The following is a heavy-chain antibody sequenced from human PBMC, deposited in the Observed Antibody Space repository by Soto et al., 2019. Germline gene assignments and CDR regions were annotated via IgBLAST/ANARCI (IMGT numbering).Heavy chain of an antibody. Sequence: EVQLLESGGGLVQPGGALRLSCAASGFTFSSHAMSCVRQAPGKGLEWVSSISAGADGAYYADSVKGRFTISRANSNNTLYLQMNIVRAEDTAVYFCARDLWWYLHWGQGTLVTVSS. D-gene: IGHD2-15*01. J-gene: IGHJ4*01. CDR3: ARDLWWYLH. V-gene: IGHV3-23*01. CDR2: ISAGADGA. CDR1: GFTFSSHA.